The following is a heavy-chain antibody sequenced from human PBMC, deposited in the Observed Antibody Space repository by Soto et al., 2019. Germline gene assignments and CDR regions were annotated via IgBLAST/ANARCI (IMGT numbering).Heavy chain of an antibody. J-gene: IGHJ6*02. CDR1: GFTFSSYA. D-gene: IGHD2-15*01. V-gene: IGHV3-23*01. CDR2: ISGSGGST. CDR3: AKGTGYCSGGSCYPPRDYYYYYGMDV. Sequence: EVQLLESGGGLVQPGGSLRLSCAASGFTFSSYAMSWVRQAPGKGLEWVSAISGSGGSTYYADSVKGRFTISRDNSKNTLYLQMNSLRAEDTAVYYCAKGTGYCSGGSCYPPRDYYYYYGMDVWGQGTTVTVS.